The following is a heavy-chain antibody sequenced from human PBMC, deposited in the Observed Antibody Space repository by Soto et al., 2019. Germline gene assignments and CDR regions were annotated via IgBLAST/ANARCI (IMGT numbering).Heavy chain of an antibody. CDR2: INPSGGST. D-gene: IGHD3-10*01. Sequence: GASVKVSCKASGYTFTSYYMHWVRQAPGQGLEWMGIINPSGGSTSYAQKFQGRVTMTRDTSTSTVYMELSSLRSEDTAVYYCAKRACCGSGTFHHFDYWAQGTLVTVSS. J-gene: IGHJ4*02. CDR3: AKRACCGSGTFHHFDY. CDR1: GYTFTSYY. V-gene: IGHV1-46*01.